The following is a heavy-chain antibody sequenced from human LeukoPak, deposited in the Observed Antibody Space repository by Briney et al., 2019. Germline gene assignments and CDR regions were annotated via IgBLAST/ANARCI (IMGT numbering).Heavy chain of an antibody. J-gene: IGHJ4*02. CDR3: ARQGHNFFDY. V-gene: IGHV5-10-1*01. Sequence: RGESLKISCKGSGYSFTSYWISWVRQMPGKGLEWMGRIDPSDSYTNYSPSFQGHVTISADKSISTAYLQWSTLTASDTAMYYCARQGHNFFDYWGQGTLVTVSS. CDR1: GYSFTSYW. CDR2: IDPSDSYT.